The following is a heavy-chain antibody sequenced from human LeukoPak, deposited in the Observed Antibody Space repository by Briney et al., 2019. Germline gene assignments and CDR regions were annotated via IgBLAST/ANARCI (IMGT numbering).Heavy chain of an antibody. CDR3: AKDLVAARGWFDP. V-gene: IGHV3-23*01. J-gene: IGHJ5*02. Sequence: GGTLRLSCAASGLTFSIYGMSWVRQAPGKGLEWVSAISGSGGSTYYADSVKGRFTISRDNSKNTLYLQMNSLRAEDTAVYYCAKDLVAARGWFDPWGQGTLVTVSS. D-gene: IGHD1-26*01. CDR1: GLTFSIYG. CDR2: ISGSGGST.